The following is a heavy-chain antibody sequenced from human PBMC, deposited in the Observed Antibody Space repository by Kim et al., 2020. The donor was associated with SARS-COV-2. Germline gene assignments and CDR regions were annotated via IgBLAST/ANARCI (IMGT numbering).Heavy chain of an antibody. CDR3: ARDSAPLNRYSGSRGWFDP. CDR1: GGSISSGGYY. J-gene: IGHJ5*02. V-gene: IGHV4-31*03. CDR2: IYYSGST. Sequence: SETLSLTCTVSGGSISSGGYYWSWIRQHPGKGLEWIGYIYYSGSTYYNPSLKSRVTISVDTSKNQFSLKLSSVSAADTAVYYCARDSAPLNRYSGSRGWFDPWGQGTLVTVSS. D-gene: IGHD1-26*01.